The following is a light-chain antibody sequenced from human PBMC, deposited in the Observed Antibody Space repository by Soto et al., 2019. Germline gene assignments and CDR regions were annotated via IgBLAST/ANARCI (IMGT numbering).Light chain of an antibody. CDR1: QTVSSNY. CDR3: QQYGSSPRT. CDR2: GAS. V-gene: IGKV3-20*01. Sequence: ETVLTQSPGTLSLSPGERATLSCRASQTVSSNYLAWYQQKPGQAPRLLIYGASSRAPGIPDRFSGSGSGTDFTLTITRLEPEGFAVYYCQQYGSSPRTFGQGTKLEI. J-gene: IGKJ2*01.